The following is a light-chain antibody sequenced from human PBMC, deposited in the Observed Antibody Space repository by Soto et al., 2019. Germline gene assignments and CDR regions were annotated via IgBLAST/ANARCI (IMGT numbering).Light chain of an antibody. CDR2: GAS. CDR3: QQYNNWPPWT. J-gene: IGKJ1*01. Sequence: EIVMTQSPATLSVSPGERATLSCRASQIVSSNLAWYQQKPGQAPRILIYGASTRATGIPARFSGSGSGTEFTLTISSLQSEDFAVYYCQQYNNWPPWTFGQGTKVEIK. CDR1: QIVSSN. V-gene: IGKV3-15*01.